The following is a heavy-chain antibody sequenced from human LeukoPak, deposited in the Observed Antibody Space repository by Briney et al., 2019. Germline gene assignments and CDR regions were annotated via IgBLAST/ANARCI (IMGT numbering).Heavy chain of an antibody. CDR3: ARGPLVWFGELYPYDY. V-gene: IGHV4-4*07. D-gene: IGHD3-10*01. CDR2: IYTSGST. Sequence: SETLSLTCTVSGGSISSYYWSWIRQPAGKGLEWIGRIYTSGSTNYNPSLKSRVAISVDTSKNQFSLKLSSVTAADTAVYYCARGPLVWFGELYPYDYWGQGTLVTVSS. J-gene: IGHJ4*02. CDR1: GGSISSYY.